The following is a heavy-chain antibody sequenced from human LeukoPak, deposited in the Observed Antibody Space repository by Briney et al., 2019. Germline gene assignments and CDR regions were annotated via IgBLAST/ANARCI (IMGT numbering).Heavy chain of an antibody. CDR3: ARGPIQLWIHNAMDV. J-gene: IGHJ6*02. Sequence: PGGSLRLSCTGSGFTFGDHAMSWVRPAPGKGLEWVGFIRSKAYRGTTEYAASVKGRFTISRDDSASIAYLQMNSLKTEDTAVYYCARGPIQLWIHNAMDVWGQGTTVTVSS. D-gene: IGHD1-1*01. V-gene: IGHV3-49*04. CDR1: GFTFGDHA. CDR2: IRSKAYRGTT.